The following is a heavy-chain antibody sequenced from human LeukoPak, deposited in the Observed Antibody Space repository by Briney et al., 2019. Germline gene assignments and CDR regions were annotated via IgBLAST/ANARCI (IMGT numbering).Heavy chain of an antibody. CDR1: GFTFSDYH. J-gene: IGHJ4*02. Sequence: PGGSLRLSCAVSGFTFSDYHMNWIRQAPGEGLQWISYIGIGDSTTQYADSVKGRFTISRDNAKNLLYLQMNSLRAEDTAVYYCVRHLQYYFGPGTYFGYYFDSWGQGTLVTVSS. V-gene: IGHV3-11*04. CDR2: IGIGDSTT. CDR3: VRHLQYYFGPGTYFGYYFDS. D-gene: IGHD3-10*01.